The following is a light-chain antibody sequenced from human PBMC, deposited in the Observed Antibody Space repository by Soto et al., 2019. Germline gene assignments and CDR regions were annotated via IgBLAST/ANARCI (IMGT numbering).Light chain of an antibody. CDR3: QQYNSFSGT. V-gene: IGKV1-5*01. CDR1: QSVNSW. Sequence: GALVTITCRASQSVNSWLAWYQQEPGKAPKLLIYDASSLDSGVPSRFSGSGSGTEFTLTISSLQPGDFATYYCQQYNSFSGTFGPGTKVDI. J-gene: IGKJ1*01. CDR2: DAS.